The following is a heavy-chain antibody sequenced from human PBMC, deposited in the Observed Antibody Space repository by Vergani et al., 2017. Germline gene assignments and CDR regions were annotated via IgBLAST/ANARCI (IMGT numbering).Heavy chain of an antibody. CDR3: ASSGYYYSFDY. J-gene: IGHJ4*02. CDR1: GFTFSSYS. CDR2: ISSSSSYM. V-gene: IGHV3-21*01. D-gene: IGHD3-22*01. Sequence: EVQLVESGGGLVKPGGSLRLSCAASGFTFSSYSMNWVRQAPGKGLEWVSSISSSSSYMYYADSLKGRFTISRDNAKNSLYLQMNSLRAEDSAVYYCASSGYYYSFDYWGQGTLVTVSP.